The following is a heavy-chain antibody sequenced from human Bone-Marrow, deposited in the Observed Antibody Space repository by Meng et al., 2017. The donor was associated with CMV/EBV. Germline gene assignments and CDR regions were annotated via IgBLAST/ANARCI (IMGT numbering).Heavy chain of an antibody. D-gene: IGHD6-19*01. CDR1: GFTFSSYD. J-gene: IGHJ6*02. Sequence: GESLKIPCAASGFTFSSYDMHWVRQATGKGLEWVSAIGTAGDTYYPGSVKGRFTISRENAKNSLYLQMNSLRAGDTAVYYCARVGPLYSSGWYFGKDYYGMDVWGQGTTVTVSS. CDR3: ARVGPLYSSGWYFGKDYYGMDV. CDR2: IGTAGDT. V-gene: IGHV3-13*01.